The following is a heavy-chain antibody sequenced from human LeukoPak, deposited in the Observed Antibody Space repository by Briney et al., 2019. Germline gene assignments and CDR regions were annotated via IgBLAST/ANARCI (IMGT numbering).Heavy chain of an antibody. CDR3: ARAHNWKYGTFDY. J-gene: IGHJ4*02. V-gene: IGHV3-11*04. CDR2: ISSSGSTI. Sequence: GGSLRLSCAASGFTFSDYYMSWIRQAPGKGLGWVLYISSSGSTIYYADSVKGRFTTSRDNAKNSLYLQMNSLRAEGTAVYYCARAHNWKYGTFDYWGQGTLVTVSS. D-gene: IGHD1-7*01. CDR1: GFTFSDYY.